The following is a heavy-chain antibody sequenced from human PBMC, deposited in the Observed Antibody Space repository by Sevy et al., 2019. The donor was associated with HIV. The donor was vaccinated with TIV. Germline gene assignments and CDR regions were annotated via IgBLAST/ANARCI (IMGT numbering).Heavy chain of an antibody. CDR2: ISGSGGGT. J-gene: IGHJ4*02. CDR3: AKVVEGSYIDY. CDR1: GFTFSSYA. D-gene: IGHD3-10*01. V-gene: IGHV3-23*01. Sequence: GGSLRLSCAASGFTFSSYAMSWVRQAPGKGLEWVSAISGSGGGTYYADSVKGRFTISRDNSKNTLYLQMNSLRAEDRAVYYWAKVVEGSYIDYWGQGTLVTVSS.